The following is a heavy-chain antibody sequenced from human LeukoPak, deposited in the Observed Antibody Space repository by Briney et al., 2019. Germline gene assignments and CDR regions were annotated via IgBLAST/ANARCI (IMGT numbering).Heavy chain of an antibody. CDR2: INTNTGNP. Sequence: ASVKVSCKAPGYTFTTYAMNWVRQAPGQGLEWMGWINTNTGNPTYAQGFTGRFVFSLDTSVSTAYLQISSLKAEDTAVYYCARVALADYGDYSDAFDIWGQGTMVTVSS. V-gene: IGHV7-4-1*02. D-gene: IGHD4-17*01. J-gene: IGHJ3*02. CDR1: GYTFTTYA. CDR3: ARVALADYGDYSDAFDI.